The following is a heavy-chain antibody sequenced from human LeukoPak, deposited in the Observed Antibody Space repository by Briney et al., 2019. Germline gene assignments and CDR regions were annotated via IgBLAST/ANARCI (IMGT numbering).Heavy chain of an antibody. CDR1: GFTFSSFD. CDR2: IWYDGNNQ. V-gene: IGHV3-33*01. CDR3: AREPVCTTSCYGHDY. J-gene: IGHJ4*02. D-gene: IGHD2-2*01. Sequence: GGSLRLSCSASGFTFSSFDMHWIRQAPGKGLEWVAAIWYDGNNQYYADSVKGRFTISRDNSKNTLYLQMNSVRAEDTAVYYCAREPVCTTSCYGHDYWGQGALVTVSS.